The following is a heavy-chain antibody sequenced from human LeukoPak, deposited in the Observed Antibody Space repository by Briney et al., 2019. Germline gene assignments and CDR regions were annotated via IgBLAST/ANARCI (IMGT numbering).Heavy chain of an antibody. D-gene: IGHD6-6*01. V-gene: IGHV1-3*01. CDR1: GYTFTSYD. J-gene: IGHJ3*02. CDR2: INAGNGNA. CDR3: ARVAARRAFDI. Sequence: GASVKVSCKASGYTFTSYDINWVRQATGQRLEWMGWINAGNGNAKYSQKFQGRVTITRDTSASTAYMELSSLRSEDTAVYYCARVAARRAFDIWGQGTMVTVSS.